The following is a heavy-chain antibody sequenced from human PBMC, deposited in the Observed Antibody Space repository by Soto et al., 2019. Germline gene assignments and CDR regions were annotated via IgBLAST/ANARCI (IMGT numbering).Heavy chain of an antibody. CDR1: GGSFSGYY. CDR3: ARGGNCIVSSCPLGSHYGMDV. Sequence: QVQLQQWGAGLLKPSETLSLTCAIYGGSFSGYYWTWIRQPPGKGLEWVGEIGHSGSASYSPSLKSRVTISVDTSNNQYPLRLTSVTAADTAVYYCARGGNCIVSSCPLGSHYGMDVWGQGTTVTVSS. CDR2: IGHSGSA. J-gene: IGHJ6*02. D-gene: IGHD2-15*01. V-gene: IGHV4-34*01.